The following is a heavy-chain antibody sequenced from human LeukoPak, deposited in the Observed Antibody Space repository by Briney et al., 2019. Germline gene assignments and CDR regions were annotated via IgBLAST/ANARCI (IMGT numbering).Heavy chain of an antibody. CDR2: ISGSSIAR. D-gene: IGHD2-2*01. CDR1: VVTFCSYS. CDR3: ARDCSSTSCYTKEIPERRYYYYYMHV. V-gene: IGHV3-48*04. Sequence: GGSLRLSCAASVVTFCSYSVSGGCQTLGKGLERVSYISGSSIARYYAHYVKGRLTISRDNAKNSLYLQMNSLRAEDTAVYYCARDCSSTSCYTKEIPERRYYYYYMHVWRKRSTVTVSS. J-gene: IGHJ6*03.